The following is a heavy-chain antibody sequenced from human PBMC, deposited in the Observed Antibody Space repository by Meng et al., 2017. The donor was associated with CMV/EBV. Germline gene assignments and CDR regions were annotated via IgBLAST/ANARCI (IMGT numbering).Heavy chain of an antibody. CDR3: ARPYLFRAAGEFDAFDI. V-gene: IGHV4-30-4*08. Sequence: SETLSLTCTVSGGSISSGDYYWSWIRQPPGKGLEWIGYIYYSGSTYYNPSLKSRVTISVDTSKNQFSLKLSSVTAADTAVYYCARPYLFRAAGEFDAFDIWGQGTMVTVSS. CDR2: IYYSGST. CDR1: GGSISSGDYY. D-gene: IGHD3-10*01. J-gene: IGHJ3*02.